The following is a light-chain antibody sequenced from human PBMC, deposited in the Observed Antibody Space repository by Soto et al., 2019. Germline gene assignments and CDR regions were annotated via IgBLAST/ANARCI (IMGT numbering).Light chain of an antibody. CDR3: QQCNNWPWT. V-gene: IGKV3-15*01. CDR2: GAS. CDR1: QSVSSN. J-gene: IGKJ1*01. Sequence: EIVMTQSPATLSVSPWERATLSCRASQSVSSNLAWYQQKPGQAPRLLIYGASTRATGIPARFSGSGSGTEFTLTISSLQSEDFAVYYCQQCNNWPWTFGQGTKVDIK.